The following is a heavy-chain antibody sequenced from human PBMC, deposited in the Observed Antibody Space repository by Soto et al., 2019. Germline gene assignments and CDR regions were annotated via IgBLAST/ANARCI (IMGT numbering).Heavy chain of an antibody. D-gene: IGHD1-1*01. Sequence: SETLSLTCTVSGGSVSSGSYYWGWIRQPPGKGLEWIGYISYSGSTNYKSSLKSRVTISKDTSENQFSLKLSSVTAADTAVYYCARYTTGGTGFDYWGQGTLVTVSS. J-gene: IGHJ4*02. V-gene: IGHV4-61*01. CDR2: ISYSGST. CDR3: ARYTTGGTGFDY. CDR1: GGSVSSGSYY.